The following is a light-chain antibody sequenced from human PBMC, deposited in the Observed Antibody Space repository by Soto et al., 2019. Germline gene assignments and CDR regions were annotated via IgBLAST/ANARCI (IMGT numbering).Light chain of an antibody. CDR3: QQYNNWPPWT. CDR1: QSVSNN. CDR2: GVS. V-gene: IGKV3-15*01. Sequence: EIVLTQSPGTLSLSPGERATLSCRAIQSVSNNYLAWYQQKPGQAPRLLIYGVSTRATGIPARFSGSGSGTEFTLTISSLQSEDFAVYYCQQYNNWPPWTFGQGTKVDIK. J-gene: IGKJ1*01.